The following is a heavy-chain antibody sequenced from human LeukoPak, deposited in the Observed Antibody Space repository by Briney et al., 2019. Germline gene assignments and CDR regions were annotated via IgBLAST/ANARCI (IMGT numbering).Heavy chain of an antibody. J-gene: IGHJ4*02. CDR2: IHYSGAT. D-gene: IGHD2-21*02. CDR1: GGSISYDY. CDR3: ATLRGASTAVFDS. V-gene: IGHV4-59*08. Sequence: PSETLSLTCTVSGGSISYDYWSWIRQSPGNRLEWIGYIHYSGATNYSPSLKSRVTISVDTSKNQFSLKLSSVTAADTALYYCATLRGASTAVFDSWGQGALVTVSS.